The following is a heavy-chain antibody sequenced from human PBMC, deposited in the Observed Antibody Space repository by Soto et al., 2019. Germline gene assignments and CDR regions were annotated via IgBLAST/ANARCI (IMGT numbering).Heavy chain of an antibody. CDR3: ARGWVRYCSSTSCYYRDPNNYNAMDV. Sequence: QVQLVESGGGVVQPGRSLRLSCAASAFTFSSYGMHWVRQAPGKGLEWVAVIWSDGSEKYYADSVKGRFTISRDNSKNTLYLQMSSLRVEDTAVYYCARGWVRYCSSTSCYYRDPNNYNAMDVWGQGTTVTVSS. CDR2: IWSDGSEK. J-gene: IGHJ6*02. CDR1: AFTFSSYG. V-gene: IGHV3-33*01. D-gene: IGHD2-2*01.